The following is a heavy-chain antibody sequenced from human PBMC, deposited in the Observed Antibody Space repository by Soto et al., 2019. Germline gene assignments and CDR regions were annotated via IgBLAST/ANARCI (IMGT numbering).Heavy chain of an antibody. CDR2: ISSDSRTI. CDR1: GFSLSDYA. V-gene: IGHV3-48*02. J-gene: IGHJ6*02. D-gene: IGHD3-3*01. Sequence: PGGSLRLSCVASGFSLSDYAVKWVRQAPGKGLEWVSFISSDSRTIYYADSVEGRFTVSRDNARNSVSLQMDSLRDEDAAVYYCARIKLVEWFFINVDVYDMDVWGQGTPVTVSS. CDR3: ARIKLVEWFFINVDVYDMDV.